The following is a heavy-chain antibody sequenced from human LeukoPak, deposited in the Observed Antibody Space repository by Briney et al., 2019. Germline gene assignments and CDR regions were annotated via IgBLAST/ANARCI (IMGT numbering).Heavy chain of an antibody. D-gene: IGHD3-10*01. Sequence: GGSLRLSCAASGFTFSSYSMNWVRQAPGKGLDWVAVISYDGSNKYYADSVKGRFTISRDNSKNTLYLQMNSLRAEDTAVYYCAREVVTMARGVDMGMDVWGQGTTVTVSS. J-gene: IGHJ6*02. CDR2: ISYDGSNK. CDR1: GFTFSSYS. CDR3: AREVVTMARGVDMGMDV. V-gene: IGHV3-30*03.